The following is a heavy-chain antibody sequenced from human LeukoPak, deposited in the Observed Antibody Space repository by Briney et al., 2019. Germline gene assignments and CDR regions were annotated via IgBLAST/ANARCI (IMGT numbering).Heavy chain of an antibody. J-gene: IGHJ4*02. V-gene: IGHV3-74*01. CDR2: VNPDGRST. Sequence: PGGSLRLSCAASGFMFSSYWMHWVRQAPGKGLVWVSRVNPDGRSTSHADSVKGRFTMSRDNARDTLYLQMNSLRAEDTAVYYCARDKGLVNDYWGQGTLVTVSS. CDR1: GFMFSSYW. D-gene: IGHD6-19*01. CDR3: ARDKGLVNDY.